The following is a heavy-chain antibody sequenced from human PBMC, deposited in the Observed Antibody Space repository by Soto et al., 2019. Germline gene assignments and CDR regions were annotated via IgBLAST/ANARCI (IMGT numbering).Heavy chain of an antibody. D-gene: IGHD4-17*01. CDR2: INSDGSST. Sequence: EVQLVESGGGLVQPGGSLRLSCAASGFTFSSYWMHWVRQAPGKGLVWVSRINSDGSSTSYADSVKGRFTISRDNAKNTLYLQMNSLRAEDTAVYYCSREYDYGDYFDYWGQGTLVTVSS. V-gene: IGHV3-74*01. J-gene: IGHJ4*02. CDR3: SREYDYGDYFDY. CDR1: GFTFSSYW.